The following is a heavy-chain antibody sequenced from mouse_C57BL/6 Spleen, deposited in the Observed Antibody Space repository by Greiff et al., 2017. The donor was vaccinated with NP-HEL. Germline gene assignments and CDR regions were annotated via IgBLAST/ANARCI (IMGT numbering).Heavy chain of an antibody. V-gene: IGHV5-15*01. D-gene: IGHD1-1*01. J-gene: IGHJ3*01. CDR3: ARSSYYGSSFGGFAY. CDR1: GFTFSDYG. CDR2: ISNLAYSI. Sequence: EVHLVESGGGLVQPGGSLKLSCAASGFTFSDYGMAWVRQAPRKGPEWVAFISNLAYSIYYADTVTGRFTISRENAKNTLYLEMSSLRSEDTAMYYCARSSYYGSSFGGFAYWGQGTLVTVSA.